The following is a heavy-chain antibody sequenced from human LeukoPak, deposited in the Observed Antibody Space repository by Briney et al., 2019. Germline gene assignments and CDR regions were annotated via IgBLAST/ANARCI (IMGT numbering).Heavy chain of an antibody. Sequence: ASVKVSCKASGGTFSSYAISWVRQAPGQGLEWMGGIIPIFGTANYAQKFQGRGTITTDESTSTAYMEVSSLRSEDTAVYYCAGRQLSYCSSTSCYFDYRGQGTLVTVSS. CDR1: GGTFSSYA. CDR2: IIPIFGTA. D-gene: IGHD2-2*01. J-gene: IGHJ4*02. CDR3: AGRQLSYCSSTSCYFDY. V-gene: IGHV1-69*05.